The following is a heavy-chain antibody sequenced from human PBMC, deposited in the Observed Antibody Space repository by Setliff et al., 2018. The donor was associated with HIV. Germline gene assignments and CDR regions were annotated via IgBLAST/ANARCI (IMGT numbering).Heavy chain of an antibody. V-gene: IGHV4-59*11. CDR1: GGSISSHY. CDR2: IDSTGST. D-gene: IGHD1-26*01. Sequence: PSETLSLTCTVSGGSISSHYWSWIRQPPGKGLEWIGYIDSTGSTNYNPSLKSRVTISVDTSKNQFSLQLSSVTAADTAVYYCARVQWDLLYVPDAFDIWGQGIMVTVSS. CDR3: ARVQWDLLYVPDAFDI. J-gene: IGHJ3*02.